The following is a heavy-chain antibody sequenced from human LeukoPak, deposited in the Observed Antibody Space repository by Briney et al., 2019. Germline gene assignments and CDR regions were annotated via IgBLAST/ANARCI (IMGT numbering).Heavy chain of an antibody. V-gene: IGHV2-5*02. CDR2: IYCDDDK. CDR1: GFLLSTSGVG. Sequence: SGPTLVNPTQTLTLTCTFSGFLLSTSGVGVGRIRQPPGKALEWLALIYCDDDKRYSPSLKSRLTITKDTSKNQVVLTMTNMDPVDTATYYCAHEYYDILTGYYKFDYWGQGTLVTVSS. CDR3: AHEYYDILTGYYKFDY. D-gene: IGHD3-9*01. J-gene: IGHJ4*02.